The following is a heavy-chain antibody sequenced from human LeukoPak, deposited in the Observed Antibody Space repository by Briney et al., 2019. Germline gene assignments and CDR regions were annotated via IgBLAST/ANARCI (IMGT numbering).Heavy chain of an antibody. J-gene: IGHJ6*03. Sequence: SETLSLTCTVSGGSISSYYWSWIRQPPGKGLEWIGYIYFSGSTNYNPSLKSRVTISVDTSKNQFSLKLSSVTAADTAVYYCARAGPGGYYYYYYMDVWGKGTTVTISS. CDR1: GGSISSYY. V-gene: IGHV4-59*01. CDR3: ARAGPGGYYYYYYMDV. D-gene: IGHD4-23*01. CDR2: IYFSGST.